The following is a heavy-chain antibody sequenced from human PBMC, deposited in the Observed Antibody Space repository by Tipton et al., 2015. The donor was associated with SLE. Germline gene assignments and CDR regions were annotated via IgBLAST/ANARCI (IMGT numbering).Heavy chain of an antibody. Sequence: GLVKPSETLSLTCTVSGGSISSSYWSWIRQPPGKGLEWIGYIYFSGHTNYNPSLKSRVTISVDTSKNQFSLKLSSVTAADTAVYYCARDRGSGSYYTHDAFDIWGQGTMVTVSS. J-gene: IGHJ3*02. CDR1: GGSISSSY. V-gene: IGHV4-59*12. D-gene: IGHD3-10*01. CDR3: ARDRGSGSYYTHDAFDI. CDR2: IYFSGHT.